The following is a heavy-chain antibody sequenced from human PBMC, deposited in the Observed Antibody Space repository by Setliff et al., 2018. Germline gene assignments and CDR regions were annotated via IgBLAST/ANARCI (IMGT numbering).Heavy chain of an antibody. CDR3: ARVRGITMIVEANFDY. CDR2: IVVGSGNA. V-gene: IGHV1-58*01. Sequence: SVKVSCKASGFTFTSSAVQWVRQARGQRLEWIGWIVVGSGNANYAQKFQERVTITRDMSTSTAFMELSSLRSEDTAVYYCARVRGITMIVEANFDYWGQGTLVTVSS. CDR1: GFTFTSSA. J-gene: IGHJ4*02. D-gene: IGHD3-22*01.